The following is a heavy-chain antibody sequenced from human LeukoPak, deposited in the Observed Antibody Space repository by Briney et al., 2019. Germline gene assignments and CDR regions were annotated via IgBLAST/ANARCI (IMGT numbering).Heavy chain of an antibody. V-gene: IGHV1-69*06. J-gene: IGHJ3*02. CDR1: GGTFSSYA. CDR3: ARDRWYSRNWNDAVDI. D-gene: IGHD6-13*01. Sequence: GASVKVSCKASGGTFSSYAISWVRQAPGQGLEWMGGIIPIFGTANYAQKFQGRVTITADKSTSTACMELSSLRSEDTAVYYCARDRWYSRNWNDAVDIWGQGTMVTVSS. CDR2: IIPIFGTA.